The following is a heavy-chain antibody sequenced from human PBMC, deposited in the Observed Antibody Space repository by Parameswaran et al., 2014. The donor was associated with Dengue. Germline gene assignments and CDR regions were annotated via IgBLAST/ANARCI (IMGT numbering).Heavy chain of an antibody. CDR2: INHSGST. Sequence: RWIRQPPGKGLEWIGEINHSGSTYYNPSLKSRVTISVDTSKNQFSLKLSSVTAADTAVYYCARATPYCSSTSCNNWFDPWGQGTLVTVSS. J-gene: IGHJ5*02. CDR3: ARATPYCSSTSCNNWFDP. D-gene: IGHD2-2*01. V-gene: IGHV4-34*09.